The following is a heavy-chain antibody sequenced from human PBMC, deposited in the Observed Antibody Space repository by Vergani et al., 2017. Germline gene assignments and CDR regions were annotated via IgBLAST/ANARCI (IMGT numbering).Heavy chain of an antibody. CDR1: GYSFTSYW. CDR3: ARKNDDNLAGPFYYDYGMDV. V-gene: IGHV5-51*01. CDR2: IYPGDSDT. J-gene: IGHJ6*02. Sequence: EVQLVQSGAEVKKPGESLKISCKGSGYSFTSYWIGWVRQMPGKGLEWMGIIYPGDSDTRYSPSFQDQGTISADKSISTAYLQWSSLKASDTAMYYCARKNDDNLAGPFYYDYGMDVWGQGTTVTVSS. D-gene: IGHD3-9*01.